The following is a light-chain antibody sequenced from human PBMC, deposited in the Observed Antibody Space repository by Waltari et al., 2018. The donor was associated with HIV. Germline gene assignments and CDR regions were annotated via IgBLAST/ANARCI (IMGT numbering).Light chain of an antibody. CDR1: NIGSKS. CDR2: YDS. Sequence: SYVLTQPPSVSVAPGKTARFTCGGNNIGSKSVHWYQQKPGQAPILVIYYDSDRPSGIPERFSGSNAGNTASLTISGLQAEDEADYYCSSYTSSSTLVVFGGGTKLTVL. CDR3: SSYTSSSTLVV. V-gene: IGLV3-21*01. J-gene: IGLJ2*01.